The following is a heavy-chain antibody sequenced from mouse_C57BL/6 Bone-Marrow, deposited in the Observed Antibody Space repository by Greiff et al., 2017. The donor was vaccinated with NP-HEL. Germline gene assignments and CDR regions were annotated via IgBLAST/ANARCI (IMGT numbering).Heavy chain of an antibody. CDR3: TRDPLYYDYGYAMDY. J-gene: IGHJ4*01. CDR1: GFTFSSYA. Sequence: EVKVVESGEGLVKPGGSLKLSCAASGFTFSSYAMSWVRQTPEKRLEWVAYISSGGDYIYYADTVKGRFTISRDNARNTLYLQMSSLKSDDTAMYYCTRDPLYYDYGYAMDYWGQGTSVTVSS. V-gene: IGHV5-9-1*02. CDR2: ISSGGDYI. D-gene: IGHD2-4*01.